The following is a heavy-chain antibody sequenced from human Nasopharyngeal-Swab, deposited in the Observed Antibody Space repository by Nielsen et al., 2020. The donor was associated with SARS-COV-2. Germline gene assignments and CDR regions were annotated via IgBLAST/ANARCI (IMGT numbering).Heavy chain of an antibody. Sequence: SVKVSCKASGGTFISYAISWVRQAPGQGLEWMGGIIPIFGTANYAQKFQGRVTITADKSTSTAYMELSSLRSEDTAVYYCAREESIRGYSGYDPYYMDVWGKGTTVTVSS. V-gene: IGHV1-69*06. CDR1: GGTFISYA. CDR3: AREESIRGYSGYDPYYMDV. CDR2: IIPIFGTA. D-gene: IGHD5-12*01. J-gene: IGHJ6*03.